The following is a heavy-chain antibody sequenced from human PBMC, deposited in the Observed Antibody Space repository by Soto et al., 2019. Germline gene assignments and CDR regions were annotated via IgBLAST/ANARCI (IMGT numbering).Heavy chain of an antibody. V-gene: IGHV1-69*01. CDR3: ARGGYSSDPGYFDL. CDR2: IIPIFGTA. Sequence: QVQLVQSGAEVKKPGSSVKVSCKASGGTFSSYAISWVRQAPGQGLEWMGGIIPIFGTANYAQKFQGRVTITADESTSTAYWEMSSLRSEDTAVYYCARGGYSSDPGYFDLWGRGTLVTVSS. D-gene: IGHD6-19*01. J-gene: IGHJ2*01. CDR1: GGTFSSYA.